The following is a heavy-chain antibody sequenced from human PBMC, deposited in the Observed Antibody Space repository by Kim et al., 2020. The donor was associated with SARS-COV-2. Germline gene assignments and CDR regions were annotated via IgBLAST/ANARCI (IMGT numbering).Heavy chain of an antibody. Sequence: GGSLRLSCAVSGFTLSGYAMHWVRQAPGKGLEYVSAINSNGFRTYYADSVRGRFTISRDMSKNMLYLQMGSLTVDDKAVYYCARESRNSGTYDHLDYWGQGTLVSVSS. D-gene: IGHD1-26*01. V-gene: IGHV3-64*02. J-gene: IGHJ4*02. CDR1: GFTLSGYA. CDR3: ARESRNSGTYDHLDY. CDR2: INSNGFRT.